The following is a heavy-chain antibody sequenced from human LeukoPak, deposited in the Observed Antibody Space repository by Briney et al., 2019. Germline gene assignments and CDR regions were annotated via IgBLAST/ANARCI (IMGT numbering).Heavy chain of an antibody. CDR3: AAVIAVAGTFDC. CDR2: LYSGGTT. J-gene: IGHJ4*02. V-gene: IGHV3-66*01. Sequence: GGSLRLSCAASGFTVSSNYMNWVRQAPGRGLEWVSVLYSGGTTYYVDSVKGRFTISRDNSKNTLYLQMNSLRAEDTAVYYCAAVIAVAGTFDCWGQGTLVTVSS. CDR1: GFTVSSNY. D-gene: IGHD6-19*01.